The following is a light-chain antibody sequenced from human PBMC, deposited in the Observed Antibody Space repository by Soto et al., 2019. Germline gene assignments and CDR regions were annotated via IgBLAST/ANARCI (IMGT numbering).Light chain of an antibody. J-gene: IGKJ4*01. Sequence: DIVMTQSPDALAVSLGERATINCKSSQSILFNSNNKNYLAWYQQKPGQPPKLLIYWASTRESGVPDRFRGSGSGTDFTLTISSLQAEDVAVYYCQQYWSPPITFGGGTKVEIK. V-gene: IGKV4-1*01. CDR1: QSILFNSNNKNY. CDR2: WAS. CDR3: QQYWSPPIT.